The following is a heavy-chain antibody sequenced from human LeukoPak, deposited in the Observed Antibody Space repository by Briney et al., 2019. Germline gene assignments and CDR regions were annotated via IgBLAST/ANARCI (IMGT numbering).Heavy chain of an antibody. V-gene: IGHV3-23*01. J-gene: IGHJ4*02. CDR3: AKAPVTTCSGAYCYPFDY. CDR2: ISVSGNT. Sequence: GGSLRLSCAASGFIFSSHGMNWVRQAPGKGLEWVSAISVSGNTYHADSVKGRFTISRDSSKNTLNLQMTSLRAGDAAVYYCAKAPVTTCSGAYCYPFDYWSQGTLVTVSS. D-gene: IGHD2-15*01. CDR1: GFIFSSHG.